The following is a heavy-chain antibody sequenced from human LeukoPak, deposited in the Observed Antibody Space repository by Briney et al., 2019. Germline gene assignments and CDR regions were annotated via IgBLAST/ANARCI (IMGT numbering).Heavy chain of an antibody. D-gene: IGHD3-3*01. V-gene: IGHV3-21*01. J-gene: IGHJ6*02. CDR1: GFTFSSYS. CDR2: ISSSSSYI. Sequence: PGGSLRLSCAASGFTFSSYSMNWVRQAPGKGLEWVSSISSSSSYIYYADPVKGRFTISRDNAKNSLYLQMNSLRAEDTAVYYCARDFLYYDFWSGYYSGGYYYGMDVWGQGTTVTVSS. CDR3: ARDFLYYDFWSGYYSGGYYYGMDV.